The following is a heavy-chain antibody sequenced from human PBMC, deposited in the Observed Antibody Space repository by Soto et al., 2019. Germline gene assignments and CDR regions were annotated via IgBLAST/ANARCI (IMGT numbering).Heavy chain of an antibody. D-gene: IGHD3-10*01. CDR2: ISGSGGST. V-gene: IGHV3-23*01. CDR1: GFTFSSYA. J-gene: IGHJ4*02. CDR3: AKDRGNYYGSGSYWDY. Sequence: EVQLLESGGGLVQPGGSLRLSCAASGFTFSSYAMSWVRQAPGKGLEWVSAISGSGGSTYYADSVKGRFTISRDNSKNTLYLQMNSLRAEDTAVYYCAKDRGNYYGSGSYWDYWGQGTLVTVSS.